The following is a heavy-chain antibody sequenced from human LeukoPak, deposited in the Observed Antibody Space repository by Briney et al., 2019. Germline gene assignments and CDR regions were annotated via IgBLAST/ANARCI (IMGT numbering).Heavy chain of an antibody. Sequence: GASVKVSCKASGYAFTSYGISWVRQAPGQGLEWMGWISAYNGNTNYAPKLQGRVTMTTDTSTSTAYMELRSLRSDDTAVYYCARDSVAGTTVYSFDYWGQGTLVTVSS. CDR3: ARDSVAGTTVYSFDY. CDR2: ISAYNGNT. D-gene: IGHD6-19*01. J-gene: IGHJ4*02. CDR1: GYAFTSYG. V-gene: IGHV1-18*01.